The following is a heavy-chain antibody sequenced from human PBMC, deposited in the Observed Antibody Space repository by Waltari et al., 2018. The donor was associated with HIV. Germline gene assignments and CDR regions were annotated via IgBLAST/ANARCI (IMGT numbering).Heavy chain of an antibody. Sequence: QVQLQESCPGLVTPSGTVSPSCVVSGGSIRNYFSHWIRLAPGRGLEWIGHIDHNGNANYNPSLKSRFRFSLQISETRFSLILTSATAADTAVYYCARAMAAGPGTPGGVDLWGQGTLITVSS. J-gene: IGHJ5*02. V-gene: IGHV4-59*12. D-gene: IGHD6-19*01. CDR2: IDHNGNA. CDR3: ARAMAAGPGTPGGVDL. CDR1: GGSIRNYF.